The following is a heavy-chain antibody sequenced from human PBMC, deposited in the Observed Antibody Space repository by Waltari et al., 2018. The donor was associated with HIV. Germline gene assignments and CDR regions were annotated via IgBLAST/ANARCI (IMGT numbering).Heavy chain of an antibody. CDR2: INAGNGNT. CDR1: GYTFSNYF. V-gene: IGHV1-3*01. J-gene: IGHJ3*02. CDR3: ARILGFGIADPRAFDI. Sequence: QVQLVQSGAEVKKPGASVQVSCKASGYTFSNYFIHWVRQAPGQRLEWMGWINAGNGNTKYSQQFQGRVTITRDTSASTAYMELSSLRSEDTAVYYCARILGFGIADPRAFDIWGQGTMVTVSS. D-gene: IGHD6-13*01.